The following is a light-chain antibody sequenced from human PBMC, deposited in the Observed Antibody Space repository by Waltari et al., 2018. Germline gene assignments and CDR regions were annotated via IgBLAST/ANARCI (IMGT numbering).Light chain of an antibody. CDR3: QSFDNMLSGGVV. CDR1: TSNIGAGHD. Sequence: QSVLTQPPSVSGTPGQRVTISCSGSTSNIGAGHDVHWYQHLPGTAPKRLIYGNNNRPSWVPDRFSGSKSGTSASLAITGLQADDEADYFCQSFDNMLSGGVVFGGGTKLAVL. CDR2: GNN. V-gene: IGLV1-40*01. J-gene: IGLJ2*01.